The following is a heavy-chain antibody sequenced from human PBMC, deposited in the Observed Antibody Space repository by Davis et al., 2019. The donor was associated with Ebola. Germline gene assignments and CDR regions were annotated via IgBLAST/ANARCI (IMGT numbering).Heavy chain of an antibody. CDR2: INHSGST. D-gene: IGHD1-26*01. J-gene: IGHJ4*02. CDR3: ARIGRWELLDY. V-gene: IGHV4-34*01. CDR1: GGSFTGYY. Sequence: MPSETLSLTCAVYGGSFTGYYWNWIRQPPGKGLEWIGEINHSGSTNYNPSLKSRVTISVDTSKNQFSLKLSSVTAADTAVYYCARIGRWELLDYWGQGTLVTVSS.